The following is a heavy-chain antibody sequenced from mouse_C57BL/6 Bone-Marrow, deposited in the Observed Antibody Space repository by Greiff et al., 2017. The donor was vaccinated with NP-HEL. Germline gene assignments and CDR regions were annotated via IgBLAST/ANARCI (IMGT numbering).Heavy chain of an antibody. CDR2: IHPNSGST. J-gene: IGHJ4*01. CDR3: ARSRDGYSLDY. D-gene: IGHD2-3*01. Sequence: QVHVKQPGAELVKPGASVKLSCKASGYTFTSYWMHWVKQRPGQGLEWIGMIHPNSGSTNYNEKFKSKATLTIDKSSSTAYMQLSSLTSEDSAVYYCARSRDGYSLDYWGQGTSVTVSS. V-gene: IGHV1-64*01. CDR1: GYTFTSYW.